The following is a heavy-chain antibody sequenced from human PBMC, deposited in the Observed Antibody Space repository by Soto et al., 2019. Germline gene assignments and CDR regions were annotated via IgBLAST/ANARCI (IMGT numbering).Heavy chain of an antibody. Sequence: PGGSLRLSCAASGFTFSSYGIHWVRQAPGKGLDWVAGISYDGSNQYYADSVKGRFTISRDNSKNTLFLQMNSLRPEDTAVYYCAKDTFYHDSSGYYVFDYRGQGTLVTVSS. V-gene: IGHV3-30*18. J-gene: IGHJ4*02. D-gene: IGHD3-22*01. CDR2: ISYDGSNQ. CDR3: AKDTFYHDSSGYYVFDY. CDR1: GFTFSSYG.